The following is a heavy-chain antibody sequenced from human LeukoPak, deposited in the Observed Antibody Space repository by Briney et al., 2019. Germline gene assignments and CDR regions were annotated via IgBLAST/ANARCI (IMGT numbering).Heavy chain of an antibody. J-gene: IGHJ4*02. CDR2: INHSGST. CDR1: GVSFSNYY. CDR3: ARRLAGFDY. Sequence: SETLSLTCAVFGVSFSNYYWSWIRQPPGKGLEWIGEINHSGSTNYNPSLKGRVTISLDTSNNQFSLKLSSVAAADTAVYYCARRLAGFDYWGQGTLVTVSS. V-gene: IGHV4-34*01. D-gene: IGHD6-19*01.